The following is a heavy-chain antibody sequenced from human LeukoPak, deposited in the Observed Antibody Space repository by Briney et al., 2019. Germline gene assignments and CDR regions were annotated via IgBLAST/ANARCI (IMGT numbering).Heavy chain of an antibody. CDR3: ARGYVPLDY. Sequence: PGGSLRLSCAASGFTFSSYWMSWVRLAPGKGLEWVSVIYSGGSTYYADSVKGRFTISRDNSKNTLYLQMNSLRAEDTAVYYCARGYVPLDYWGQGTLVTVSS. CDR1: GFTFSSYW. CDR2: IYSGGST. D-gene: IGHD3-16*01. J-gene: IGHJ4*02. V-gene: IGHV3-53*01.